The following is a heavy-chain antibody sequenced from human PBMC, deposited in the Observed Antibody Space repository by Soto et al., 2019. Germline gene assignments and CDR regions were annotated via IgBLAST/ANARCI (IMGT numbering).Heavy chain of an antibody. CDR1: GFTVSSYL. D-gene: IGHD4-17*01. Sequence: GWSLRLSCAASGFTVSSYLMHWVRQAPGKGLVWVSRINSDGSSTSFADYAEGRCTVSRDNAKNTLYLQMNSLRAEDTAVYYCARVNYGDYGGVYDYWGQGTLVTVSS. J-gene: IGHJ4*02. CDR2: INSDGSST. V-gene: IGHV3-74*01. CDR3: ARVNYGDYGGVYDY.